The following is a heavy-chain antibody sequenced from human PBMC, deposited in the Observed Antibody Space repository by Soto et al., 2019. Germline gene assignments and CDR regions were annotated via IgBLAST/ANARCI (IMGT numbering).Heavy chain of an antibody. Sequence: PSETLSLTCTVSGGSISSYYWSWIRQPPGKGLEWIGYIYYSGSTNYNPSLKSRVTISVDTSKNQFSLKLSSVTAADTAVYYCARLGNYYYYYMDVWGKGTTVTV. J-gene: IGHJ6*03. CDR3: ARLGNYYYYYMDV. CDR1: GGSISSYY. D-gene: IGHD2-15*01. CDR2: IYYSGST. V-gene: IGHV4-59*08.